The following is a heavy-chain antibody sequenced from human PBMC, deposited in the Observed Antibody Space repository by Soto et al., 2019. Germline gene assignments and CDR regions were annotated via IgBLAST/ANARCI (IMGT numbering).Heavy chain of an antibody. J-gene: IGHJ4*02. CDR2: ISAYNGND. CDR1: GYTFSDYG. CDR3: ARVPPEHHYDTSGTFDL. V-gene: IGHV1-18*01. D-gene: IGHD3-22*01. Sequence: QVQLVQSETEVKKPGASVKVSCKASGYTFSDYGISWVRQAPGQGLEWMGWISAYNGNDYHVQEFQGRLTMTTDTSTSTAYMELGSLRSDDTAVYFCARVPPEHHYDTSGTFDLWGQGTLITVSS.